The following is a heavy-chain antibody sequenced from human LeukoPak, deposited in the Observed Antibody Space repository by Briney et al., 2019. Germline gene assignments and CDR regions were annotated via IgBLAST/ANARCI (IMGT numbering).Heavy chain of an antibody. CDR3: ARDVAASGWYTFDY. Sequence: SQTLSLTCAISGDSVSSINGAWNWVRQSPSRGLEWLGSTYYRSKWYYDYASSIQGRISINPDASKNQFSLLLHSVTPEDTAVYYCARDVAASGWYTFDYWGQGSRVTVSS. J-gene: IGHJ4*02. CDR2: TYYRSKWYY. V-gene: IGHV6-1*01. D-gene: IGHD6-19*01. CDR1: GDSVSSINGA.